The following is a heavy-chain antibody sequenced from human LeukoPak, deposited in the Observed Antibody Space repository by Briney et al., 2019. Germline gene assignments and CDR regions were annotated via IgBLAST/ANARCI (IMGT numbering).Heavy chain of an antibody. V-gene: IGHV3-74*01. D-gene: IGHD4-23*01. Sequence: GGSLRLSCAASGFTFSSYWMHWVRQAPGKGLVWVSRVSSDGRNTIYADSMKGRFTISRDNAMNTLYLQMNSLRAEDTAVYYCARDLGGSGPTPIDYWGQGILVTVSS. CDR1: GFTFSSYW. CDR2: VSSDGRNT. J-gene: IGHJ4*02. CDR3: ARDLGGSGPTPIDY.